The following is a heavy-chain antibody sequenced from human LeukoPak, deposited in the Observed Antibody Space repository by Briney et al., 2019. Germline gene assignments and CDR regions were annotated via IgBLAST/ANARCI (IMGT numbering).Heavy chain of an antibody. CDR2: IYYSGTT. Sequence: SETLSLTCTVSGGSISSYYWSWIRQPPGKGLEWIGFIYYSGTTNYNPSLRSRVTISVDTSKNQFSLSLTSVSAADTAVYYCARNFNQYDNGGYYVWFDPWGQGTLVTVSS. J-gene: IGHJ5*02. CDR3: ARNFNQYDNGGYYVWFDP. V-gene: IGHV4-59*01. CDR1: GGSISSYY. D-gene: IGHD3-22*01.